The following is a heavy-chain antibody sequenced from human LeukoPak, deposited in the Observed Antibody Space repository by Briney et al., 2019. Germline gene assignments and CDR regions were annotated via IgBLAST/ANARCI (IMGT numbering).Heavy chain of an antibody. J-gene: IGHJ5*02. Sequence: GGSLRLSCAASGFSRFTFSTYNMDWVRQAPGKGLEWVSSISSSSTYIYYADSVKGRFTISRDNSKNTLYLQMNSLRADDTAVYFCAKGPIVVMTAWGQGTLVTVSS. D-gene: IGHD3-22*01. CDR1: GFSRFTFSTYN. CDR3: AKGPIVVMTA. CDR2: ISSSSTYI. V-gene: IGHV3-21*04.